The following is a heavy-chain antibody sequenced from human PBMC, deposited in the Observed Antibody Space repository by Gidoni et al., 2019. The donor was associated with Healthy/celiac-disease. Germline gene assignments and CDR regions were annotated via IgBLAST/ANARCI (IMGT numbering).Heavy chain of an antibody. Sequence: EGQLLASGGGLVQPGGSLRLSCSASGFTVSSNYLRWVRQASGKGLKWVSVIYSGGSQYYEDTVNGRFTISRDTAKNTLYLQMNSLRAEDTAVYVCAGDRTQTDAFDIWGQGTMVTVSS. CDR2: IYSGGSQ. J-gene: IGHJ3*02. V-gene: IGHV3-66*01. CDR1: GFTVSSNY. CDR3: AGDRTQTDAFDI.